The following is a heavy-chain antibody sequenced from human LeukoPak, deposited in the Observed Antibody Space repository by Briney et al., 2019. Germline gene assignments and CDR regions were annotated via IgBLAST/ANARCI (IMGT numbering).Heavy chain of an antibody. D-gene: IGHD2-15*01. Sequence: SVKVSCKASGYTFTGYYMRWVRQAPGQGLEWMGRIIPILGIGNYAQKFQGRVTITADKSTSTAYMELSSLRSEDTAVYYCAGVVVVAATRYYYGMDVWGQGTTVTVSS. CDR3: AGVVVVAATRYYYGMDV. CDR2: IIPILGIG. J-gene: IGHJ6*02. V-gene: IGHV1-69*02. CDR1: GYTFTGYY.